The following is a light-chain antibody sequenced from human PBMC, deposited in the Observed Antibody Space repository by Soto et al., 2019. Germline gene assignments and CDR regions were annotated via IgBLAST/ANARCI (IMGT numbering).Light chain of an antibody. V-gene: IGKV3-11*01. CDR1: LSVSVY. Sequence: VVLTQSPATLSLSPGERATLSCRTSLSVSVYLDWYQQKPGQAPRLLISDASNRDTGIPARFRGSGSGTDFPLPISRLGPEDFAVYFCHQRQYWPPITFGQGTRLEIK. CDR3: HQRQYWPPIT. J-gene: IGKJ5*01. CDR2: DAS.